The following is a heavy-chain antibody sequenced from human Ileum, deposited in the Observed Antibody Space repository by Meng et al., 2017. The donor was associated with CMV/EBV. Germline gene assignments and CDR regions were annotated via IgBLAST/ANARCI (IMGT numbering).Heavy chain of an antibody. J-gene: IGHJ4*02. Sequence: QVRLQESGPGLVKPSQTLSLTCTVSGGSITSGNYYWSWIRQPPGRGLEWIGYIYYSGSPYYKPSLKSRVTISLDTSKNQFSLNLRSVTATDSAVYYCVRQVVAASFDYWGQGALVTVSS. CDR3: VRQVVAASFDY. CDR2: IYYSGSP. CDR1: GGSITSGNYY. V-gene: IGHV4-30-4*08. D-gene: IGHD2-15*01.